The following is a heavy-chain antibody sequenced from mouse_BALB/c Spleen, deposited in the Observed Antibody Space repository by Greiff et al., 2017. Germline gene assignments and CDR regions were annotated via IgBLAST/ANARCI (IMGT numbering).Heavy chain of an antibody. D-gene: IGHD1-1*02. Sequence: EVQLVESGGGLVKPGGSLKLSCAASGFAFSSYDMSWVRQTPEKRLEWVAYISSGGGSTYYPDTVKGRFTISRDNAKNTLYLQMSSLKSEDTAMYYCAILWEGCAYWGQGTLVTVSA. V-gene: IGHV5-12-1*01. CDR1: GFAFSSYD. J-gene: IGHJ3*01. CDR2: ISSGGGST. CDR3: AILWEGCAY.